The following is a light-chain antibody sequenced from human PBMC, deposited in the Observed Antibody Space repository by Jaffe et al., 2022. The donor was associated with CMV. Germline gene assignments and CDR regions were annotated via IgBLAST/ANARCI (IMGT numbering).Light chain of an antibody. Sequence: DIQMTQSPSTLSASVGDRVTITCRASQSISSWLAWYQQKPGKAPKLLIYQVSTLESGVPSRFSGSGSGTEFTLTISSLQPDDFATYYCQQYDNYFTFGGGTKVEIK. V-gene: IGKV1-5*03. CDR2: QVS. CDR3: QQYDNYFT. J-gene: IGKJ4*01. CDR1: QSISSW.